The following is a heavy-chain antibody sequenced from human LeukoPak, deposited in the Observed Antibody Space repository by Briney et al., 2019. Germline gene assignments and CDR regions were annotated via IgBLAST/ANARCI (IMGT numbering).Heavy chain of an antibody. CDR3: ARGSGWGMAV. CDR1: GFTVSSHD. J-gene: IGHJ6*02. Sequence: PGGSLRLSCAASGFTVSSHDMHWVRQTTGRGLEWVSVIGTNADTHYPGSVKGRFTISRENAKNSLYLQMTSLRAGDTAVYYCARGSGWGMAVWGQGTTVTVSS. CDR2: IGTNADT. D-gene: IGHD3-10*01. V-gene: IGHV3-13*04.